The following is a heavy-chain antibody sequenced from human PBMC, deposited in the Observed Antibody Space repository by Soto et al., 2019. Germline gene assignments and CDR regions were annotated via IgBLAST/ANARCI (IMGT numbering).Heavy chain of an antibody. CDR1: GYSFTSYW. D-gene: IGHD7-27*01. CDR3: ARHLLANSHYVY. Sequence: GESLKISCKGSGYSFTSYWISWVRQMPGKGLEWMGRIDPSDSYTNYSPSFQGHVTISADKSISTAYLQWSSPKASDTAMYYCARHLLANSHYVYWGQGTLVTVSS. V-gene: IGHV5-10-1*01. CDR2: IDPSDSYT. J-gene: IGHJ4*02.